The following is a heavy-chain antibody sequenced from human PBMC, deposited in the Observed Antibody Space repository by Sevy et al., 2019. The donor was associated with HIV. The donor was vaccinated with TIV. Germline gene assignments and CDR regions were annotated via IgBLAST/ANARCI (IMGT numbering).Heavy chain of an antibody. CDR1: GFTFSNAW. CDR2: IKSKTDGGTT. J-gene: IGHJ4*02. D-gene: IGHD3-22*01. Sequence: GGSLRLSCAASGFTFSNAWMSWVRQAPGKGLEWVGRIKSKTDGGTTDYAAPVKGRFTISRDDSKNTLYLQMNSLKTEDTAVYYCTTHLNYYDSSGYYDTEYYFDYRGQGTLVTVSS. V-gene: IGHV3-15*01. CDR3: TTHLNYYDSSGYYDTEYYFDY.